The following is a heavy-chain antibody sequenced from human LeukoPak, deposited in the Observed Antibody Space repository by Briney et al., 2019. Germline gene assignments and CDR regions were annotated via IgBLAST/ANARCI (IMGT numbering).Heavy chain of an antibody. J-gene: IGHJ4*02. CDR3: ARDIRVESWASYYFDY. V-gene: IGHV1-18*01. CDR2: ISAYNSNT. D-gene: IGHD3-3*01. CDR1: GYTFTNYG. Sequence: ASVKVSCKASGYTFTNYGISWVRQAPGQRLEWMGWISAYNSNTNYAQKLQGRVTMTTDTSTSTAYMELRSLRSDDTAVYYCARDIRVESWASYYFDYWGQGTLVTVSS.